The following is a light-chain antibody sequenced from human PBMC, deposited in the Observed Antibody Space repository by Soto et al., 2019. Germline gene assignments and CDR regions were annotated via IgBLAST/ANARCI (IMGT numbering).Light chain of an antibody. Sequence: QSALTQPASVSGSPGQSITMSCTGSRSDVGGYNLVSWYQQHPVKAPKLMIYEVSKRPSGVSNRFSGSKSGNTASLTISGLQAEDEADYYCSSYAGSSTFVVFGGGTKLTVL. V-gene: IGLV2-23*02. CDR3: SSYAGSSTFVV. CDR1: RSDVGGYNL. J-gene: IGLJ2*01. CDR2: EVS.